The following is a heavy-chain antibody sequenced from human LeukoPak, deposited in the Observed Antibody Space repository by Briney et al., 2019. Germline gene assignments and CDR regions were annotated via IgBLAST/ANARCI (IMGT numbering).Heavy chain of an antibody. CDR2: IWYDGSDK. CDR3: ARDIAVRRFDS. D-gene: IGHD6-6*01. CDR1: GFTFRNHG. V-gene: IGHV3-33*01. J-gene: IGHJ4*02. Sequence: GGPLRLSCAASGFTFRNHGRHWVRQAPGKGLEWVAIIWYDGSDKYYADSVRGRFTISRDNSNNTLFLQMNNLRGEDTAVYFCARDIAVRRFDSWGQGTLVTVSS.